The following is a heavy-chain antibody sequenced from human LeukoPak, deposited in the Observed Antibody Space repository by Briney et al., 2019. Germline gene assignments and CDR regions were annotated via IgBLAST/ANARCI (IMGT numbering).Heavy chain of an antibody. D-gene: IGHD3-10*01. V-gene: IGHV3-30-3*02. J-gene: IGHJ4*02. Sequence: GGSLRLSCAASGFTFSSYAMHWVRQAPGKGLEWVAVISYDGSNKYYADSVKGRFTISRDNSKNTLYLQMNSLRAEDTAVYYCAEGEYGSDFWGQGTLVTVSS. CDR1: GFTFSSYA. CDR3: AEGEYGSDF. CDR2: ISYDGSNK.